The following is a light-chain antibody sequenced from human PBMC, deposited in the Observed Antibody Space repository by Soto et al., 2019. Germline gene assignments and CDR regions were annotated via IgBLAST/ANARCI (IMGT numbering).Light chain of an antibody. CDR1: QSVSTN. Sequence: VMTQSPATLSVSPGERATLSCRAGQSVSTNLAWYQQKPGQAPRLAIYGAYTRATGFSARFSGSGSGTEFTLTIRSLQSEDSAVYYCQQYNNWPYTFGQGTKLEIK. V-gene: IGKV3-15*01. J-gene: IGKJ2*01. CDR2: GAY. CDR3: QQYNNWPYT.